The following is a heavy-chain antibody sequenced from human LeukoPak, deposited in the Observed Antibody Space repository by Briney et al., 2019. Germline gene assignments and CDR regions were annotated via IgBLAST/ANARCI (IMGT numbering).Heavy chain of an antibody. V-gene: IGHV3-23*01. CDR1: GFTFSGYA. J-gene: IGHJ4*02. CDR2: ISGSGGST. Sequence: PGGSLRLSCAASGFTFSGYAMSWVRQAPGKGLEWVSGISGSGGSTYYADSVKGRFTISRDNSKNTLYLQMNSLRAEDTAVFYCAKEYLSGDYFDYWGQGTLVTVSS. D-gene: IGHD2-2*02. CDR3: AKEYLSGDYFDY.